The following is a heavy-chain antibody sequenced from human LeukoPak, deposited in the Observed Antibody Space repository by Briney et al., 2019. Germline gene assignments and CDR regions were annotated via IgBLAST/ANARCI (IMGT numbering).Heavy chain of an antibody. V-gene: IGHV5-51*01. D-gene: IGHD2-2*01. CDR2: IYPVDSDT. CDR1: GYSFTTYR. CDR3: ARRQGCSSTSCPPDY. J-gene: IGHJ4*02. Sequence: GESLKISCRGSGYSFTTYRIGWVRPMSGKGLEWMGIIYPVDSDTRYTPSLQGQVTMSADKSINTAYLQWSSLKASDTAMYYCARRQGCSSTSCPPDYWGQGTLVTVSA.